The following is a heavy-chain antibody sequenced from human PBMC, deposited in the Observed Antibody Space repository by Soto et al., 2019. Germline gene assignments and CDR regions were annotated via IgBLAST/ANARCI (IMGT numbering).Heavy chain of an antibody. CDR1: GFSFSSYG. J-gene: IGHJ4*02. D-gene: IGHD1-26*01. V-gene: IGHV3-30*18. CDR3: AKDTDVVGAAYKFDY. Sequence: PGGSLRLSCVASGFSFSSYGMHWVRQAPGKGLEWVAVMSYDGGNKYYADSVKGRFTISRDNSKNTLDLQMNSLRGEDTAVYYCAKDTDVVGAAYKFDYWGQGTLVTVSS. CDR2: MSYDGGNK.